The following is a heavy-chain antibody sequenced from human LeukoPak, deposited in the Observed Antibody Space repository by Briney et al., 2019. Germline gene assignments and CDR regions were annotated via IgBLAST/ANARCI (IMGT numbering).Heavy chain of an antibody. V-gene: IGHV3-23*01. J-gene: IGHJ4*02. Sequence: GGSLRLSCTASGFTFSNYAMSWVRQAPGKGLEWVSTISGSDGSTYYADSVKGRFTISRDNSKNTLYLQMNSLRVEDTAINYCAKGRGYCTGGSCYSDYWGQGTLVTVSS. CDR3: AKGRGYCTGGSCYSDY. CDR1: GFTFSNYA. D-gene: IGHD2-15*01. CDR2: ISGSDGST.